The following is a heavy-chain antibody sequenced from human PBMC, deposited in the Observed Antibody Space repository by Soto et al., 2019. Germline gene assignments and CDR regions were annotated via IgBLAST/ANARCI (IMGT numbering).Heavy chain of an antibody. J-gene: IGHJ3*02. CDR2: IYYSGST. V-gene: IGHV4-59*01. CDR1: GGSISSDY. CDR3: ARDQNCNDGAFDI. Sequence: PSETLSLTCTVSGGSISSDYWSWIRHPPGKGLEWIGSIYYSGSTNYNPSLKSRVTISVDTSKNQFSLKLSSVTAADTAVYYCARDQNCNDGAFDIWGQGTMVT. D-gene: IGHD1-1*01.